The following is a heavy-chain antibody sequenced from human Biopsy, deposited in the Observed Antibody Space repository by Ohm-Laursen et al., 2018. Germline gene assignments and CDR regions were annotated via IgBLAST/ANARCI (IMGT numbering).Heavy chain of an antibody. CDR3: ATELLPPGVGGPWLDS. Sequence: LSLTCAASGITTRSYWMSWIRQAPGKGLEWVANIKQDGSEENYVASVKGRFTISRDNAKNSLYLQMNSLRAADTAIYYCATELLPPGVGGPWLDSWGQGTPVTVSS. V-gene: IGHV3-7*04. CDR1: GITTRSYW. CDR2: IKQDGSEE. D-gene: IGHD3-16*01. J-gene: IGHJ5*01.